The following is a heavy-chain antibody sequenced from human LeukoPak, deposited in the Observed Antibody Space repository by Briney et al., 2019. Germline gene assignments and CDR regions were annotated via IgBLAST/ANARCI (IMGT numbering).Heavy chain of an antibody. D-gene: IGHD3-9*01. V-gene: IGHV4-61*01. CDR2: IYYSGST. CDR3: ARDSDILTGYSLGYFDY. J-gene: IGHJ4*02. Sequence: PSQTLSLTCTVSGGSISSGSYYWSWIRQPPGKGLEWIGYIYYSGSTNYNPSLKSRVTISVDTSKNQFSLKLSSVTAADTAVYYCARDSDILTGYSLGYFDYWGQGTLVTVSS. CDR1: GGSISSGSYY.